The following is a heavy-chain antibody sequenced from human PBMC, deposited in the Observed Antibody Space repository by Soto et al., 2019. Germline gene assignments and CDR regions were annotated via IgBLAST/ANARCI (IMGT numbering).Heavy chain of an antibody. Sequence: GGSLRLSCAASGFTFSSYAMSWVRQAPGKGLEWVSAISGSGGSTYYADSVKGRFTISRDNSKNTLYLQLNSLRAEDTAVYYCAKVQGNYDSSGYYSYWGQGTLVTVSS. J-gene: IGHJ4*02. V-gene: IGHV3-23*01. CDR1: GFTFSSYA. CDR2: ISGSGGST. CDR3: AKVQGNYDSSGYYSY. D-gene: IGHD3-22*01.